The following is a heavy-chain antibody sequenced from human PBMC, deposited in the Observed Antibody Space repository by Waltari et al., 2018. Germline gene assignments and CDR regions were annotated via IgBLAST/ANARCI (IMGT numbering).Heavy chain of an antibody. V-gene: IGHV1-8*03. J-gene: IGHJ4*02. D-gene: IGHD3-16*01. CDR3: ARGRITFGGVLFY. CDR1: RYTFTTYE. Sequence: QVQLVQSGAEAKKPGASVKVSCTASRYTFTTYETNRVGQATGQGLEWMGWMNPNSGNTGYAQKFQGRVTITRNTSISTAYMELSSLRSEDTAVYYCARGRITFGGVLFYWGQGTLVTVSS. CDR2: MNPNSGNT.